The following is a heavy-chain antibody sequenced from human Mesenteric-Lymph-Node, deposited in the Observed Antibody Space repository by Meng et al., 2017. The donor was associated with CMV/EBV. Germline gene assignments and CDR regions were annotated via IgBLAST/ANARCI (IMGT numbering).Heavy chain of an antibody. CDR3: ARPFPSWQSPRLDPFGA. CDR2: VHYTGST. CDR1: VYSISSFYY. D-gene: IGHD6-19*01. Sequence: EPGPGQVKPPGTLSLPCTVSVYSISSFYYGGWIRQPPGRGLEWIGSVHYTGSTYYSPSLKSRVTVSVDTSKNQFSLRLTSVTAADTAVYYCARPFPSWQSPRLDPFGAWGQGTLVTVSS. J-gene: IGHJ5*02. V-gene: IGHV4-38-2*02.